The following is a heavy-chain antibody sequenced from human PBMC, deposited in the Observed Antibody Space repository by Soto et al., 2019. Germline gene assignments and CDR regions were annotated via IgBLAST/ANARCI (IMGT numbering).Heavy chain of an antibody. CDR3: ARAVVPAAIDY. CDR1: GFTFSSYW. Sequence: GGSLRLSCAASGFTFSSYWMHWVRQAPGKGLGWVSRINSDGSSTSYADSVKGRFTISRDNAKNTLYLQMNSLRAEDTAVYYCARAVVPAAIDYWGQGTLVTVST. CDR2: INSDGSST. D-gene: IGHD2-2*01. V-gene: IGHV3-74*01. J-gene: IGHJ4*02.